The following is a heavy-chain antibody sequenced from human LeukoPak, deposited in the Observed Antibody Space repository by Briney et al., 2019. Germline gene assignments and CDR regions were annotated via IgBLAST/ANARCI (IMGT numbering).Heavy chain of an antibody. J-gene: IGHJ6*03. V-gene: IGHV4-59*08. CDR1: GDSISRYY. D-gene: IGHD1-26*01. Sequence: SETLSLTCTVSGDSISRYYWSWIRQPPGKGLEWIGYIYHSGSTNYNPSLESRVTISVDTSKNQFSLKLSSVTAADTAVYYCARSLLLVGATGKDYYYYYMDVWGKGTTVTVSS. CDR3: ARSLLLVGATGKDYYYYYMDV. CDR2: IYHSGST.